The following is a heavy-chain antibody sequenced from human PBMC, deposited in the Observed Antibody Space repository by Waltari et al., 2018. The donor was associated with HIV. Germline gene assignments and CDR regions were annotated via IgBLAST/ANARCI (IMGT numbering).Heavy chain of an antibody. D-gene: IGHD6-6*01. CDR1: GGTFSRYT. CDR3: ARSWEQLTPDNY. Sequence: QVQLVQSGAEVKKPGSSVKVSCKASGGTFSRYTINWVRQAPGQGLEWMGGITPIFGTANYEQKFRGRVTITADESTSTAYMELSSLTSEDTAVYYCARSWEQLTPDNYWGQGTLVTVSS. CDR2: ITPIFGTA. J-gene: IGHJ4*02. V-gene: IGHV1-69*01.